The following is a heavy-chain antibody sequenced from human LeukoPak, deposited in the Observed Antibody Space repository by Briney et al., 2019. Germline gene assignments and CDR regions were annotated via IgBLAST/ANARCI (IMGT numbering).Heavy chain of an antibody. CDR1: GFTVSSNY. CDR2: IYSGGST. CDR3: ARPDYYDGGGYFDY. D-gene: IGHD3-22*01. J-gene: IGHJ4*02. V-gene: IGHV3-53*01. Sequence: GGSLRLSCAASGFTVSSNYMSWVRQAPGKGLEWVSVIYSGGSTYYADSVKGRFTISRDNSKNTLYLQMNSLRAEDTAVYYCARPDYYDGGGYFDYWGPGTLVPVSS.